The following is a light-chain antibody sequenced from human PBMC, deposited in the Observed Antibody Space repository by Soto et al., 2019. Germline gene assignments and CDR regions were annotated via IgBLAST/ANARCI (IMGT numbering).Light chain of an antibody. CDR2: GAS. Sequence: DLELTQSPSTLSASLGDRVTITCRASQSGRSWLAWYQQKAGKAPRLLIYGASTLQTGVPSRFGGSGSGTEFSLTISSLQPDDFGTYYCQCYSSYPWTFGQGTKVDI. CDR3: QCYSSYPWT. V-gene: IGKV1-5*01. J-gene: IGKJ1*01. CDR1: QSGRSW.